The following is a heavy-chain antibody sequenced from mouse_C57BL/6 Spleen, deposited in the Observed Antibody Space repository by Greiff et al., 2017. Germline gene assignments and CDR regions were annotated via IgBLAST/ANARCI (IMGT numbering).Heavy chain of an antibody. J-gene: IGHJ3*01. CDR1: GYAFTNYL. V-gene: IGHV1-54*01. Sequence: QVHVKQSGAELVRPGTSVKVSCKASGYAFTNYLIEWVKQRPGQGLEWIGVINPGSGGTNYNEKFKGKATLTADKSSSTAYMQLSSLTSEDSAVYFCARGATYDYGFAYWGQGTLVTVSA. CDR2: INPGSGGT. CDR3: ARGATYDYGFAY. D-gene: IGHD2-4*01.